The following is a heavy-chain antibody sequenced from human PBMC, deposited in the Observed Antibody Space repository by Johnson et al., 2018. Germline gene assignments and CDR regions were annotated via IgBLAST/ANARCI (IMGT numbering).Heavy chain of an antibody. Sequence: VQLVQSGGGLVKPGGSLRLSCAASGFTFSSYWMHWVRQAPGKGLEWVSAISGSGGSTYYADSVKGRFTISRDNSKNTLYLQMNSLRAEDTAVCYCARDRGYCSGGSCYRYFQHWCQGTLVTVSS. CDR2: ISGSGGST. D-gene: IGHD2-15*01. V-gene: IGHV3-23*04. CDR3: ARDRGYCSGGSCYRYFQH. CDR1: GFTFSSYW. J-gene: IGHJ1*01.